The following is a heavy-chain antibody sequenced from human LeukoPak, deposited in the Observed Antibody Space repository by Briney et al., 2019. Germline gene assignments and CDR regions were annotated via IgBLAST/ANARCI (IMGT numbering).Heavy chain of an antibody. Sequence: SGGSLRLSCAASGFTFSSYDMNWVRQAPGKGLEWVSYISSTSSTIYYADSLKGRFTISRDNAKNSLYLQMNSLRDEDTAVYYCARAASGNTFGYYYWGQGTLVTVSS. D-gene: IGHD2-2*03. CDR1: GFTFSSYD. V-gene: IGHV3-48*02. CDR2: ISSTSSTI. CDR3: ARAASGNTFGYYY. J-gene: IGHJ4*02.